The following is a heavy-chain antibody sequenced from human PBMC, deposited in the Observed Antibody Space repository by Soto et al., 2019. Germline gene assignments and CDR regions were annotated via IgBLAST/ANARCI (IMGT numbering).Heavy chain of an antibody. V-gene: IGHV3-23*01. D-gene: IGHD2-8*02. Sequence: EVRLLESGGGLVQPGGSLRLSCAASGFTFSVYAMSWVHQAPGKGLEWVSGISGSGDSTHYADSVKGRFTVSRDNSKSMLYLQTSSLRAEDTAIYYCAKALSGGFTYWGQGTLVTVSS. CDR1: GFTFSVYA. CDR2: ISGSGDST. CDR3: AKALSGGFTY. J-gene: IGHJ4*02.